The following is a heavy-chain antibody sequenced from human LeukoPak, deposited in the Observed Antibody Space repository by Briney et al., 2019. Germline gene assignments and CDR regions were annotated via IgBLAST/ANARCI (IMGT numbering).Heavy chain of an antibody. V-gene: IGHV4-4*07. CDR1: GGSISSYY. J-gene: IGHJ4*02. Sequence: SETLSLTCTVSGGSISSYYWSWIRQPAGKGLEWIGRIYTSGSTNYNPSLKSRVTISVDTSKNQFSLKLSSVTAADTAVYYCARAKYSSSWYRDDYWGQGTLVTVS. D-gene: IGHD6-13*01. CDR2: IYTSGST. CDR3: ARAKYSSSWYRDDY.